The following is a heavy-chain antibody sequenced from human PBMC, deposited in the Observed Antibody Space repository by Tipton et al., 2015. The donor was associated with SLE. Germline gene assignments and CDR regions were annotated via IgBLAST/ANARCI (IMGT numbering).Heavy chain of an antibody. Sequence: SLRLSCAASGFTVSSNYMSWVRQAPGKGLGWVSVIYSGGSTYYADSVKGRFTISRDNSKNTLYLQMNSLRAEDTAVYYCARDISDAPMAWAFDIWGQGTMVTVSS. CDR1: GFTVSSNY. V-gene: IGHV3-53*01. CDR3: ARDISDAPMAWAFDI. J-gene: IGHJ3*02. CDR2: IYSGGST. D-gene: IGHD2/OR15-2a*01.